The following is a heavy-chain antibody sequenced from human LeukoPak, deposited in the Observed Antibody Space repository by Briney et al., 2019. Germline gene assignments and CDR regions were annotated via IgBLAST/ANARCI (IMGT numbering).Heavy chain of an antibody. J-gene: IGHJ4*02. CDR3: ARESQGCYYDSSGYYITVYYFDY. V-gene: IGHV4-34*01. Sequence: SETLSLTCAVYGGSFSGYYWSWIRQPPGKGLEWIGEINHSGSTNYNPSLKSRVTISVDTSKNQFSLKLSSVTAADTAVYYCARESQGCYYDSSGYYITVYYFDYWGQGTLVTVSS. D-gene: IGHD3-22*01. CDR2: INHSGST. CDR1: GGSFSGYY.